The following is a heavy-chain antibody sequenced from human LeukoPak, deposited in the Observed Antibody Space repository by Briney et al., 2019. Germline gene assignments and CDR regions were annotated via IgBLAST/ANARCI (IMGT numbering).Heavy chain of an antibody. CDR1: GDSVSNSSAA. V-gene: IGHV6-1*01. CDR3: ARRLTQYDCFDP. J-gene: IGHJ5*02. D-gene: IGHD2-2*01. CDR2: TYYRSKWSN. Sequence: SQTLSLTCAISGDSVSNSSAAWNWIRQSPSRGLEWLGRTYYRSKWSNDYAVSVKSRITINPDTSKNQFSLQLSSVTPDDTAVYYCARRLTQYDCFDPWGQGILVTVSS.